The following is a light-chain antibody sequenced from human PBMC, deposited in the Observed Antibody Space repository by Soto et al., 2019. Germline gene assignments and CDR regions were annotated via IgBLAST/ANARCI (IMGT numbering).Light chain of an antibody. J-gene: IGKJ1*01. CDR3: QQRSNWPWT. Sequence: EIVLTQSPATLSLSPGERATLSCRASQSVGANLAWYQQNPGQAPRLLIYDASKRATGIPARFSGSGSGTDFTLTISSLEPEDFAVYYCQQRSNWPWTFGQGTKVEIK. CDR1: QSVGAN. V-gene: IGKV3-11*01. CDR2: DAS.